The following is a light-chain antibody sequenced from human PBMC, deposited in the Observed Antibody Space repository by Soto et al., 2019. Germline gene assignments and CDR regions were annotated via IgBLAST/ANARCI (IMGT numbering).Light chain of an antibody. V-gene: IGLV4-69*01. Sequence: QAVVTQSPSASASLGASVKLTCTLSSGHSSYVIAWHQQQPEEGPRYLMKLNSDGSHTKGDGIPDRFSGSSSGAERYLTISSRQSEDEADYYCQTWGTGIVVFGGGTKVTVL. CDR1: SGHSSYV. CDR3: QTWGTGIVV. J-gene: IGLJ2*01. CDR2: LNSDGSH.